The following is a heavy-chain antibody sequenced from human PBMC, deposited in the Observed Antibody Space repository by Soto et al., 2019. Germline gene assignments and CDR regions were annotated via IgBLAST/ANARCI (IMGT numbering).Heavy chain of an antibody. D-gene: IGHD2-21*01. Sequence: SETLSLTCVVSGGSLSDYFWSWIRQPPGMALEWIGEINHLGSINYNPSLKSRVTMSVDTSKNQFSLTLNSVTAADTATYYCVRGGISHWAYFYYMDVWDRGTTVTVSS. CDR3: VRGGISHWAYFYYMDV. CDR1: GGSLSDYF. V-gene: IGHV4-34*01. CDR2: INHLGSI. J-gene: IGHJ6*03.